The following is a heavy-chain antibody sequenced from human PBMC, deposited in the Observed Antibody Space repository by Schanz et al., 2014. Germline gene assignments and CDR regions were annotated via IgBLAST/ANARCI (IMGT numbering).Heavy chain of an antibody. Sequence: QVQLVESGGGVAQPGGSLRLSCAVSGFSFSGYGMHWVRQAPGKGLEWVAYIRFDASAKYYGDSVKGRFTISRDSLHMNDVIGGDTAVYYCARGGSNREFYTVMDVWGRGTTVTVS. D-gene: IGHD3-10*01. J-gene: IGHJ6*02. V-gene: IGHV3-30*02. CDR3: ARGGSNREFYTVMDV. CDR1: GFSFSGYG. CDR2: IRFDASAK.